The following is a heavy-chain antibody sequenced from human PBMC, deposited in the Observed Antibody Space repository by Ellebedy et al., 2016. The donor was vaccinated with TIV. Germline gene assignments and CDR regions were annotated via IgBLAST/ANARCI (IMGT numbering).Heavy chain of an antibody. CDR1: GYTFTDYY. CDR3: AREFSMVLGAV. D-gene: IGHD3-10*01. J-gene: IGHJ4*02. Sequence: AASVTVSCKASGYTFTDYYIHWVRQAPGKRLEWMGWINPNTGGSDYAQKFQGRVTLTGDTSISTAYMELNSLRSEDTAIYYCAREFSMVLGAVWGQGTLVAVSS. CDR2: INPNTGGS. V-gene: IGHV1-2*02.